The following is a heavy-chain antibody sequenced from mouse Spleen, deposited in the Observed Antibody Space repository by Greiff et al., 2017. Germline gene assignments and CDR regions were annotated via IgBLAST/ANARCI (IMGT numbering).Heavy chain of an antibody. D-gene: IGHD1-1*01. J-gene: IGHJ2*01. CDR2: ISSGGSYT. Sequence: EVKVVESGGGLVKPGGSLKLSCAASGFTFSSYTMSWVRQTPEKRLEWVATISSGGSYTYYPDSVKGRFTISRDNAKNTLYLQMSSLKSEDTAMYYCTRVRVTTVVPDYWGQGTTLTVSS. CDR3: TRVRVTTVVPDY. V-gene: IGHV5-6-4*01. CDR1: GFTFSSYT.